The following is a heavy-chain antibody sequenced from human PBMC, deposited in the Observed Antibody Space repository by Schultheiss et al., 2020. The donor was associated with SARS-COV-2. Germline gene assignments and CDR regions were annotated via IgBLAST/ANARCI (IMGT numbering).Heavy chain of an antibody. V-gene: IGHV3-21*01. J-gene: IGHJ3*02. CDR2: ISSSTDYI. D-gene: IGHD3-22*01. CDR1: GFTFSSYS. CDR3: ARRASYSDSSGHYWDDAFDI. Sequence: GGSLRLSCAASGFTFSSYSMNWVRQAPGKGLEWVSSISSSTDYIYYADSVKGRFTISRDNAKNSLYLQMNSLRAEDTAVYYCARRASYSDSSGHYWDDAFDIWGQGTMVTVSS.